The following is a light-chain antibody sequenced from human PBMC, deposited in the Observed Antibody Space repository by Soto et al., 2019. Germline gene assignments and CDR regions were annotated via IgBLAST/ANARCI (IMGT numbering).Light chain of an antibody. CDR3: QQYYSTPQT. V-gene: IGKV4-1*01. J-gene: IGKJ1*01. CDR1: QSVLYDSNNKNY. Sequence: DIVMTQSPDSLAVSLGERATINCKSSQSVLYDSNNKNYLAWYQQKPGQPPNLLIYWASTRESGVPARFSGSGSGTDFTLTISSLQAEDVTVYYCQQYYSTPQTFGQGTKVEIK. CDR2: WAS.